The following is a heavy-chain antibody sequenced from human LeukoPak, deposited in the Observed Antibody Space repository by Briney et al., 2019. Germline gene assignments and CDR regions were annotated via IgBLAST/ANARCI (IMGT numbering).Heavy chain of an antibody. CDR1: GFTFSNYA. V-gene: IGHV3-23*01. CDR2: ISGSGSST. J-gene: IGHJ4*02. Sequence: PGGSLRLSCAASGFTFSNYAMTWVHQAPGKGLEWASAISGSGSSTHYADSVKGRFTISRDNSKNTLYLQMNSLRAEDTAVYYCAKENYDYALDYWGQGTLVTVSS. D-gene: IGHD3-16*01. CDR3: AKENYDYALDY.